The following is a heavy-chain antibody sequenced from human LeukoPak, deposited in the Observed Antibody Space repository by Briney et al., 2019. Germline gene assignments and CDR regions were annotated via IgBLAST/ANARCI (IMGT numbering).Heavy chain of an antibody. CDR3: AETNTQDWFDP. Sequence: SETLSLTCRVSGGSISSTSYYWGWIRQPPGKGLDWIASIYHSGETFYNPSLESRVAISVDTSNNEVFLDLYSVTAADTAMYYCAETNTQDWFDPWGRGTLVTVSS. CDR2: IYHSGET. D-gene: IGHD2-8*01. J-gene: IGHJ5*02. V-gene: IGHV4-39*07. CDR1: GGSISSTSYY.